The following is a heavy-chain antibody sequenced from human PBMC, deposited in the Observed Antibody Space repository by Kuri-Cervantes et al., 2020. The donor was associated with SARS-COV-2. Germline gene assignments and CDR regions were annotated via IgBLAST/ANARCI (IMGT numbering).Heavy chain of an antibody. CDR2: ISAYNGNT. CDR1: GYTFTSYG. J-gene: IGHJ6*02. D-gene: IGHD2-2*01. Sequence: ASVKVSCKASGYTFTSYGISWVRQAPGQGLEWMGWISAYNGNTNYAQKLQGRVTMTTDTSTSTAYMELRNLRSDDTAVYYCARVPQYCSRGNCQNGPNGMDVWGQGTTVTVSS. CDR3: ARVPQYCSRGNCQNGPNGMDV. V-gene: IGHV1-18*01.